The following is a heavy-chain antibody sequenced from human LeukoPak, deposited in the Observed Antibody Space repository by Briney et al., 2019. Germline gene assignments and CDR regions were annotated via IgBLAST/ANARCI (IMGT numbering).Heavy chain of an antibody. J-gene: IGHJ4*02. D-gene: IGHD4-11*01. V-gene: IGHV1-2*06. Sequence: GASVKVSCKASGYTFTGYYMHWVRQAPGQGLEWMGRINPNSGGTNYAQKFQGRVTMTRDTSISTAYMELSRLRSDDTAVYYCATVRYSNYVSADYWGQGTLVTVSS. CDR1: GYTFTGYY. CDR3: ATVRYSNYVSADY. CDR2: INPNSGGT.